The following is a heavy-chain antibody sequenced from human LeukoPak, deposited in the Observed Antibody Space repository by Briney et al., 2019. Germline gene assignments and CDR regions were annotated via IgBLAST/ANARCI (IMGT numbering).Heavy chain of an antibody. CDR3: ARGVSIAAAGTDGDY. Sequence: SGTLSLTCAVYGGSFSGYYWSWIRQPPGKGLEWIGEINHSGSTNYNPSLKSRVTISVDTSKNQFSLKLSSVTAADTAVYYCARGVSIAAAGTDGDYWGQGTLVTVSS. D-gene: IGHD6-13*01. V-gene: IGHV4-34*01. J-gene: IGHJ4*02. CDR2: INHSGST. CDR1: GGSFSGYY.